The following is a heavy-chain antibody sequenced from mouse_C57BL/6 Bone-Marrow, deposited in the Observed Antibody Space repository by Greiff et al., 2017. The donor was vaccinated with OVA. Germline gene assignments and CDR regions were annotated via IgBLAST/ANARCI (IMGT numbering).Heavy chain of an antibody. V-gene: IGHV5-4*01. CDR2: ISDGGSYT. CDR3: ARDSITTVVEDYFDY. CDR1: GFTFSSYA. D-gene: IGHD1-1*01. Sequence: EVHLVESGGGLVKPGGSLKLSCAASGFTFSSYAMSWVRQTPEKRLEWVATISDGGSYTYYPDNVKGRFTISRDNAKNNLYLQMSHLKSEDTAMYYCARDSITTVVEDYFDYWGQGTTLTVSS. J-gene: IGHJ2*01.